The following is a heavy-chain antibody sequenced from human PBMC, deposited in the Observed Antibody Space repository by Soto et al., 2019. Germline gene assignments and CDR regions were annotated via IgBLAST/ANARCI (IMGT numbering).Heavy chain of an antibody. J-gene: IGHJ6*02. CDR2: IYYSGST. D-gene: IGHD4-4*01. CDR3: ARRDYSLYGMDV. CDR1: GGSISSSSYY. Sequence: SETLSLTCTVSGGSISSSSYYWGWIRQPPGKGLEWIGSIYYSGSTYYNPSLKSRVTISVDTSQNQFSLKLSSVTAADTAVYYCARRDYSLYGMDVWGQGTTVTVSS. V-gene: IGHV4-39*01.